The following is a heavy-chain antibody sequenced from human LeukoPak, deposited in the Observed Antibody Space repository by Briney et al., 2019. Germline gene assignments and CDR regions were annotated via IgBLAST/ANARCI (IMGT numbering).Heavy chain of an antibody. V-gene: IGHV4-34*01. D-gene: IGHD2-2*01. J-gene: IGHJ4*02. Sequence: SETLSLTCAVYGGSFSGYYWSWIRQPPGKGLEWIGEINHSGSTNYNPSLKSRVTISVDTSKNQFSLKLSSVTAEDTAVYYCAKDAGYCSTTICSPTYYFDYWGQGTLVTVSS. CDR2: INHSGST. CDR1: GGSFSGYY. CDR3: AKDAGYCSTTICSPTYYFDY.